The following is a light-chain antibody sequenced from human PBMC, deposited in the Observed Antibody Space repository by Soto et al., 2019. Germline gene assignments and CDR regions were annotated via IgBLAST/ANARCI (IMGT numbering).Light chain of an antibody. V-gene: IGLV2-14*01. CDR1: SSDVGAYNY. CDR2: EVS. Sequence: QSVLTQPASVSGSPGQSITISCTGTSSDVGAYNYVSWYQQHPGKAPKLMIYEVSTRPSGVSNRFSGSKSGNTASLTISGLQAEDGADYYCSSYGSSSTPVFGGGTKLTVL. CDR3: SSYGSSSTPV. J-gene: IGLJ2*01.